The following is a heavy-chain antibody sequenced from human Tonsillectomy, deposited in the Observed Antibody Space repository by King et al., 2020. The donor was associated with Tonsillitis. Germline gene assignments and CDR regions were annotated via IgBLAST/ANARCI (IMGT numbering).Heavy chain of an antibody. V-gene: IGHV4-59*01. CDR1: GGSIISYY. D-gene: IGHD4-17*01. CDR3: ARIHNSVTNAFDI. CDR2: IYYSGST. J-gene: IGHJ3*02. Sequence: QLQESGPGLVKPSETLSLTCTVSGGSIISYYWIWIRQPPGRELEWMGDIYYSGSTNYNPSLKSRVTISLATSKNQFSLKLSSVTAADTAVYYCARIHNSVTNAFDIWGQGTMVTVSS.